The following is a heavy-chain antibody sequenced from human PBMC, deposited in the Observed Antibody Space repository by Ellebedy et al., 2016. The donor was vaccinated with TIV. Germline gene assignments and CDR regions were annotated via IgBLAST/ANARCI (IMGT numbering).Heavy chain of an antibody. Sequence: GESLKISXAASGFTFSSYAMRSVRQAPGKGLEWVSGITGSGATTYYADSVKGRFTISRDNSKNTLYLQMNSLRVEDTAVYYCAKVIRGTGWYVDHWGQGTLVTVSS. CDR2: ITGSGATT. J-gene: IGHJ4*02. CDR3: AKVIRGTGWYVDH. CDR1: GFTFSSYA. V-gene: IGHV3-23*01. D-gene: IGHD6-19*01.